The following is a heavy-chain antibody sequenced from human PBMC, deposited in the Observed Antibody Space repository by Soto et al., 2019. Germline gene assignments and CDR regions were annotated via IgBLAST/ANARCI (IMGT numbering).Heavy chain of an antibody. V-gene: IGHV3-48*01. CDR2: ISSSSSSI. J-gene: IGHJ6*02. Sequence: GGSLRLSCAASGFTFSSYSMNWVRQAPGKGLEWVSYISSSSSSIYYVDSVKGRFTISRDNAQNSLYLQMNSLRVEDTAVYYCATDQSGYYYGMDVWGQGTTVTVSS. D-gene: IGHD3-10*01. CDR1: GFTFSSYS. CDR3: ATDQSGYYYGMDV.